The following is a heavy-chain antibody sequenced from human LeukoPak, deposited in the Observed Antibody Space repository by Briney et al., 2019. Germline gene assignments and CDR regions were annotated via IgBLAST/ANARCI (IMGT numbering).Heavy chain of an antibody. J-gene: IGHJ4*02. Sequence: GGSLRLSCAASGFTVSSNYMSWVRQAPGKGLEWVSVIYSGGSTYYADSVKGRFTISRDNSKNTLYLQMNSLRAEDTAVYYCARGGVNSSGSFDYWGQGTLVTVSS. V-gene: IGHV3-53*01. D-gene: IGHD6-19*01. CDR3: ARGGVNSSGSFDY. CDR1: GFTVSSNY. CDR2: IYSGGST.